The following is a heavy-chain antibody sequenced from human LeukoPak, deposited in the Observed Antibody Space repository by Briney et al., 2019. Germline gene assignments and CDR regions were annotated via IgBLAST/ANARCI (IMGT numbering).Heavy chain of an antibody. CDR1: GYTFTSYG. CDR3: AILSIREGY. D-gene: IGHD6-6*01. V-gene: IGHV1-8*02. CDR2: MNPNSGNT. J-gene: IGHJ4*02. Sequence: REASVKVSCKASGYTFTSYGISWVRQAPGQGLEWMGWMNPNSGNTGYAQKFQGRVTMTRNTSISTAYMELSSLRSEDTAVYYCAILSIREGYWGQGTLVTVSS.